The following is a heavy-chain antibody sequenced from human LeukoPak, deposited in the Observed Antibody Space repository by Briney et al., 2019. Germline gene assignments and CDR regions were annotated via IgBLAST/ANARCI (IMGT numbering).Heavy chain of an antibody. J-gene: IGHJ4*02. V-gene: IGHV4-38-2*02. CDR2: KFHSGST. CDR1: GYSIISDYY. D-gene: IGHD3-10*01. CDR3: ARSPTMVRGVIYFDY. Sequence: PSETLSLTCTVSGYSIISDYYWGWIRQPPGEGLEWIGAKFHSGSTYYNPSLKSRVTISIDTSMNQFSLQLNSVTAADTAVYYCARSPTMVRGVIYFDYWGQGTLVTVSS.